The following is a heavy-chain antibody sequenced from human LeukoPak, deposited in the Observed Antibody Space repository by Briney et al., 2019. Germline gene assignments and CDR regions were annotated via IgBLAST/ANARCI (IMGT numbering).Heavy chain of an antibody. D-gene: IGHD6-19*01. Sequence: GGSLRPSCAASGFTFSNAWMSWVRQAPGKGLEWVSSISSSSSYIYYADSVKGRFTISRDNAKNSLYLQMNSLRAEDTAVYYCARDRGSGLDYWGQGTLVTVSS. J-gene: IGHJ4*02. CDR3: ARDRGSGLDY. CDR1: GFTFSNAW. CDR2: ISSSSSYI. V-gene: IGHV3-21*01.